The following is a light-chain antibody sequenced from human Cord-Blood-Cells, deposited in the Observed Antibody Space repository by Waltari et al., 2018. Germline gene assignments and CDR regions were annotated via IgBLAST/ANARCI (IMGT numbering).Light chain of an antibody. CDR1: SSDVGGYNY. J-gene: IGLJ2*01. V-gene: IGLV2-14*01. Sequence: QSALTQPASVSGSPGQSITISCTGTSSDVGGYNYVSWDQQHRGKAPERMIYDVSKRASGVSRRYAGSRSRNPASLTVSGVQAEDEAEYCCSSYASSSAGVFGGGTKLTVL. CDR2: DVS. CDR3: SSYASSSAGV.